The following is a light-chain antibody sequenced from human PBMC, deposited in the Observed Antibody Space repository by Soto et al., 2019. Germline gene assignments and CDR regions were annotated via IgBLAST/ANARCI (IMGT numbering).Light chain of an antibody. CDR1: QNVNIF. CDR2: AAS. CDR3: QQSYSSKWT. Sequence: DIQMIQSPSMLSAAVGDRVTISCRASQNVNIFLAWYQQKPGKAPNLLIYAASSLQSGVPSRFSGSGSGTDFTLTISSLQPEDFATYYCQQSYSSKWTFGQGTKVDIK. V-gene: IGKV1-39*01. J-gene: IGKJ1*01.